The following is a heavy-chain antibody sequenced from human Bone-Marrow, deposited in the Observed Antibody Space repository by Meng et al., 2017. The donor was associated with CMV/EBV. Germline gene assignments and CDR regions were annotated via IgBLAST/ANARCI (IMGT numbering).Heavy chain of an antibody. CDR3: ARHDSTNLYYFDY. J-gene: IGHJ4*02. CDR2: ISNSGSAK. Sequence: GESLKISCAASGFTFSSYTMNWVRQAPGKGLEWVSYISNSGSAKYYADSVKGRFTISRDNAKNSLYLQMNSLRAEDTAVYYCARHDSTNLYYFDYWGQRTLVTVSS. V-gene: IGHV3-48*04. D-gene: IGHD3-22*01. CDR1: GFTFSSYT.